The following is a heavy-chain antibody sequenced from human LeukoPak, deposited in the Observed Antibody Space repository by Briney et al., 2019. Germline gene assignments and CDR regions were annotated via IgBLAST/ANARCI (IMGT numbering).Heavy chain of an antibody. D-gene: IGHD5-24*01. V-gene: IGHV1-8*03. J-gene: IGHJ4*02. Sequence: ASVKVSCKASGYTFTSYDINWVRQATGQGLEWMGWMNPNSGNTGYAQKFQGRVTITRNTSISTAYMELSSLRSEDTAVYYCARGGDGYNYEDYWGQGTLVTVSS. CDR1: GYTFTSYD. CDR3: ARGGDGYNYEDY. CDR2: MNPNSGNT.